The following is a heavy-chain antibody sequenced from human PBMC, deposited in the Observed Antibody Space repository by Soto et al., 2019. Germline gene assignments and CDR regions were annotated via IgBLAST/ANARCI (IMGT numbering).Heavy chain of an antibody. Sequence: ASVKVSCKASGYTFTSYAMHWVRQAPGQRLEWMGWINAGNGNTKYSQKFQGRVTITRDTSASTAYMELSSLRSEDTAVYYCARGYYYVCSGYYTTVYFDYWGQGTLVTVSS. CDR1: GYTFTSYA. V-gene: IGHV1-3*01. D-gene: IGHD3-22*01. J-gene: IGHJ4*02. CDR3: ARGYYYVCSGYYTTVYFDY. CDR2: INAGNGNT.